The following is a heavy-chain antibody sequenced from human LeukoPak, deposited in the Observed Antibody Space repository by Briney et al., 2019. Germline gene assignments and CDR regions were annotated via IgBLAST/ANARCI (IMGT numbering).Heavy chain of an antibody. CDR3: ASYSSSWYIGAFDI. Sequence: SVKVSCKASGGTFSSYAISWVRQAPGQGLEWMGGIIPIFGTANYAQKFQGRVTITADESTSTAYMELSSLRSEDTAVYYCASYSSSWYIGAFDIWGQGTMVTVSS. CDR1: GGTFSSYA. J-gene: IGHJ3*02. D-gene: IGHD6-13*01. V-gene: IGHV1-69*13. CDR2: IIPIFGTA.